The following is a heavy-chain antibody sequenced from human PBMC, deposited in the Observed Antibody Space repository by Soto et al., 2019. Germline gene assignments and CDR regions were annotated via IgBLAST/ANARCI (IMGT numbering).Heavy chain of an antibody. V-gene: IGHV1-2*02. CDR2: INPNSGGT. J-gene: IGHJ6*02. CDR1: GYTFTGYY. D-gene: IGHD6-13*01. Sequence: GASVKVSCKASGYTFTGYYMHWVRQAPGQGLEWMGWINPNSGGTNYAQKLQGRVTMTTDTSTSTAYMELRSLRSDDTAVYYCARDTSRQLVRNYYYYGMDVWGQGTTVTVSS. CDR3: ARDTSRQLVRNYYYYGMDV.